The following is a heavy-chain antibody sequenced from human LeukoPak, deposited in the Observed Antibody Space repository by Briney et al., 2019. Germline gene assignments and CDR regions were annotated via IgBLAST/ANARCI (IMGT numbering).Heavy chain of an antibody. J-gene: IGHJ4*02. D-gene: IGHD3-9*01. Sequence: EASVKVSCKASGYTFTSYYMHWVRQAPGQGLEWMGIINPSGGSTSYAQKFQGRVTMTRDTSISTAYMELSRLRSDDTAVYYCARDYDILTGLLDYWGQGTLVTVSS. CDR1: GYTFTSYY. V-gene: IGHV1-46*01. CDR2: INPSGGST. CDR3: ARDYDILTGLLDY.